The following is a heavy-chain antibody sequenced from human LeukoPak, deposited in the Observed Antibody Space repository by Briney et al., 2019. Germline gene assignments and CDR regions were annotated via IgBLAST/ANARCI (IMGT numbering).Heavy chain of an antibody. CDR3: GRVKEQLVFDY. Sequence: GGSLRLSCAASGFTVSSNYLSWVRQAPGKGLEWVSFIYSGGSTYYADSVKGRFTISRHNSKNTLSLEMNSLRGEDTVVYYCGRVKEQLVFDYWGQGTLVTVSS. CDR2: IYSGGST. V-gene: IGHV3-53*04. D-gene: IGHD6-13*01. CDR1: GFTVSSNY. J-gene: IGHJ4*02.